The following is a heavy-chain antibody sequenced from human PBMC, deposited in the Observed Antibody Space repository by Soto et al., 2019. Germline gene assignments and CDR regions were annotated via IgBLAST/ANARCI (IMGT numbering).Heavy chain of an antibody. CDR2: IFSNDEK. D-gene: IGHD6-13*01. CDR1: GFSLSNARMG. Sequence: QVTLKESGPVLVKPTETLTLTCTVSGFSLSNARMGVSWIRQPPGKALEWLAHIFSNDEKSYSTSLKSRLTIXKXTXKSQVVLTMTNMDPVDTATYYCARISSSWKNDAFDIWGQGTMVTVSS. CDR3: ARISSSWKNDAFDI. V-gene: IGHV2-26*01. J-gene: IGHJ3*02.